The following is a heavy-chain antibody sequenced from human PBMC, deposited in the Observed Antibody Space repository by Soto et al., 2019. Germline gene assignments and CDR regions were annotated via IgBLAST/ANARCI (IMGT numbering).Heavy chain of an antibody. V-gene: IGHV1-69*06. CDR1: GGTFSIYA. CDR3: ARVIYSSGWRDAFDI. CDR2: IIPIFGTA. J-gene: IGHJ3*02. Sequence: SVKVSCKASGGTFSIYAISWVRQAPGQGLEWMGGIIPIFGTANYAQKFQGRVTITADKSTSTAYMELSSLRSEDTAVYYCARVIYSSGWRDAFDIWGQGTMVTVSS. D-gene: IGHD6-19*01.